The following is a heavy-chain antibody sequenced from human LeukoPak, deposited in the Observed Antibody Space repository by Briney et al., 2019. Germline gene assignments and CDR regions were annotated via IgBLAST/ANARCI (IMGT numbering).Heavy chain of an antibody. CDR3: ARGLGGSSGCFGY. J-gene: IGHJ4*02. D-gene: IGHD6-19*01. CDR2: FYYSGST. Sequence: SETLSLTCTVSRGSISSYYWSWIRQPPGKGLEWIGYFYYSGSTNYNPSLKSRVTISVDTSKNQLSLKLSSVTAADTAVYYCARGLGGSSGCFGYWGQGTLVTVSS. CDR1: RGSISSYY. V-gene: IGHV4-59*01.